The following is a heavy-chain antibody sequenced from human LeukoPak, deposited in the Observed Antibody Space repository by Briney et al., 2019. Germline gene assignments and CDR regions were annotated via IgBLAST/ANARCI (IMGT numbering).Heavy chain of an antibody. Sequence: PSGGSLRLSCAASGFSFNNDWMHWVRQTPGEGLVWVSRIKYDGTNTAYADSVKGRFTISRDNAESSLHLQMNSLRIEDTALYFCARDAWRRAFNYGMDVWGQGTTVAVSS. J-gene: IGHJ6*02. V-gene: IGHV3-74*01. D-gene: IGHD5-12*01. CDR3: ARDAWRRAFNYGMDV. CDR2: IKYDGTNT. CDR1: GFSFNNDW.